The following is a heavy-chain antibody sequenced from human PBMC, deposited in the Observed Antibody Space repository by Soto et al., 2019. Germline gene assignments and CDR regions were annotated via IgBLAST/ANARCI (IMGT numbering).Heavy chain of an antibody. CDR3: ARDRSGSRYFYNL. CDR1: GASISSGGYY. V-gene: IGHV4-31*03. D-gene: IGHD1-26*01. Sequence: SETLSLTCTVSGASISSGGYYWTWIRQHPGKGLEWIGYVYYGGNTNFNPSLRSRVAMSVDRSKNQFSLELKSVTVADTAVYFCARDRSGSRYFYNLWGQGTLVTVSS. J-gene: IGHJ5*02. CDR2: VYYGGNT.